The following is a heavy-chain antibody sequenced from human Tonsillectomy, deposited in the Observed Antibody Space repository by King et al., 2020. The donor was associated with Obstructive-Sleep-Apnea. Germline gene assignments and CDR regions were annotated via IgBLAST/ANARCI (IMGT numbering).Heavy chain of an antibody. D-gene: IGHD1-26*01. V-gene: IGHV2-5*02. J-gene: IGHJ1*01. CDR1: GFSLSTSGVG. CDR2: IYLDDDK. Sequence: TLKESGPTLVKPTQTLTLTCTFSGFSLSTSGVGVGWIRQPPGKALEWLALIYLDDDKRYSPSLKSRLTITKDTSKNQVVLTMTNMDPVDTATYYCAHRLGIVGAGGYFQHWGQGTLVTVSS. CDR3: AHRLGIVGAGGYFQH.